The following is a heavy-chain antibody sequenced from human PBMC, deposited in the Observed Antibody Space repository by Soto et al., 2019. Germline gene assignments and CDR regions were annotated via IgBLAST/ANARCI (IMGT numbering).Heavy chain of an antibody. D-gene: IGHD3-16*02. V-gene: IGHV3-30*19. CDR2: TSYDGNNK. CDR3: ARWGTTGGFNV. Sequence: ESGGGVVQPGTSLRLSCAASGFRFKSFVMHWVRQAPGKGLDWVAVTSYDGNNKDYGDSVKGRFTVSRDNSQNTLHLQMDFLRPEDTALYYWARWGTTGGFNVWGQGPLVYVSS. CDR1: GFRFKSFV. J-gene: IGHJ4*02.